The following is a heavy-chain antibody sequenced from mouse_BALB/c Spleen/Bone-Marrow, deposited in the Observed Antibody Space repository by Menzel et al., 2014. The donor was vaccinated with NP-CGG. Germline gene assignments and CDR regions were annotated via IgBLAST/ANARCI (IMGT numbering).Heavy chain of an antibody. CDR2: TLPGSGST. Sequence: QVQLQQSGAELMKPGASVKISCKATGYTFSRYWIEWVKQRPGHGLEWIGETLPGSGSTNYNEKFKGKATFTADTSSNTAYMQLSSLTSEDSAVYYCARWGYGSSYVGYFDVWGAGTTVTVSS. CDR3: ARWGYGSSYVGYFDV. CDR1: GYTFSRYW. V-gene: IGHV1-9*01. D-gene: IGHD1-1*01. J-gene: IGHJ1*01.